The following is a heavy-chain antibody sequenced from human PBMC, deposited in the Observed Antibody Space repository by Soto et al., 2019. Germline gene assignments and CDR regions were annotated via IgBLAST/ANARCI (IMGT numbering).Heavy chain of an antibody. CDR2: ISYDGSNR. D-gene: IGHD6-13*01. Sequence: VQLVESGGGVVQPGRSLRLSCAASGFTFSSYAMHWVRQAPGKGLEWVAVISYDGSNRYYANSVKGRFTISRDNSHNKLYLQMNSLRAEDTAGYYCARDQYSSSWLRDSWFDPWGQGTLVTVSS. J-gene: IGHJ5*02. CDR1: GFTFSSYA. CDR3: ARDQYSSSWLRDSWFDP. V-gene: IGHV3-30-3*01.